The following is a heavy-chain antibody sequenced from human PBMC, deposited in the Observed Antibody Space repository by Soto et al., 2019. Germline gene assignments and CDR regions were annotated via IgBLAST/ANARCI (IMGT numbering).Heavy chain of an antibody. D-gene: IGHD3-22*01. Sequence: KTGGSLRLSCAASGFTFSDYYMSWIRQAPGKGLEWVSYISSSGSTIYYADSVKGRFTISRDNAKNSLYLQMNSLRAEDTAVYYCARASLIYYDSSGDSDYWGQGTLVTVSS. J-gene: IGHJ4*02. CDR1: GFTFSDYY. CDR3: ARASLIYYDSSGDSDY. V-gene: IGHV3-11*01. CDR2: ISSSGSTI.